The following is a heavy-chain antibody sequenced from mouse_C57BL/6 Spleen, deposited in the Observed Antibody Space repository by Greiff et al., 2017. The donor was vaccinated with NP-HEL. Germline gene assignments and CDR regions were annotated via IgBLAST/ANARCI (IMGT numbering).Heavy chain of an antibody. Sequence: QVQLQQSGPGLVQPSQSLSITCTVSGFSLTSYGVHWVRPSPGKGLEWLGVIWSGGSTDYNAAFISRLSISKDNSKSQVFFKMNSLQADDTAIYYCARNSNNYDYAMDYWGQGTSVTVSS. CDR3: ARNSNNYDYAMDY. CDR1: GFSLTSYG. CDR2: IWSGGST. V-gene: IGHV2-2*01. D-gene: IGHD5-2*01. J-gene: IGHJ4*01.